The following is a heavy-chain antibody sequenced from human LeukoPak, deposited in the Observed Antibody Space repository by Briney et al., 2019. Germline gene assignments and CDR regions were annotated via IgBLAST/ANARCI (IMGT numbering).Heavy chain of an antibody. D-gene: IGHD3-10*01. CDR1: GFTFSSYA. CDR3: AKAHVPTMIRGVVSSD. CDR2: ISPSGGVT. Sequence: GGSLRLSCAASGFTFSSYAMSWVRQAPGKGLEWVSTISPSGGVTFYSDSVRGRFTISRDYSKDTLFLQMNSLRAEDTALYYCAKAHVPTMIRGVVSSDWGQGTLVTVSS. J-gene: IGHJ4*02. V-gene: IGHV3-23*01.